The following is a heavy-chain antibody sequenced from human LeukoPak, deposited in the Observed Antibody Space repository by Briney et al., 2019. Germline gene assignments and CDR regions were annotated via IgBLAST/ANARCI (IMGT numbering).Heavy chain of an antibody. V-gene: IGHV1-46*01. CDR3: ARDYSGEWEQLTGWWFDP. Sequence: ASVKVSCKASGYTFGTHWMHWVRQAPGQGLEWMAIINPSGDFRSYAQKFQGRLTVTRDMSTRTVYMELSDLRLEDTAVYYCARDYSGEWEQLTGWWFDPWGQGTLVIVSS. CDR2: INPSGDFR. CDR1: GYTFGTHW. J-gene: IGHJ5*02. D-gene: IGHD1-26*01.